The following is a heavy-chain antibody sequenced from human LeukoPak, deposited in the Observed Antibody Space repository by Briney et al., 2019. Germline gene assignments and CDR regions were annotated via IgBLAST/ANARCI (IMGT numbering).Heavy chain of an antibody. CDR2: ISYDGSNK. V-gene: IGHV3-30-3*01. CDR3: ARVGDILTGYFDY. CDR1: GFTFSSYA. J-gene: IGHJ4*02. D-gene: IGHD3-9*01. Sequence: GGSLRLSCAASGFTFSSYAMHWVRQAPGKGLEWVAVISYDGSNKYYADSVKGRFTISRDNSKNTLYLQMNSLRAEDTAVYYCARVGDILTGYFDYWGQGTLVTVSS.